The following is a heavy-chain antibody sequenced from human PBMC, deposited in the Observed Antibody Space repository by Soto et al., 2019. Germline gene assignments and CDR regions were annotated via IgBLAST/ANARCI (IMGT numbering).Heavy chain of an antibody. D-gene: IGHD6-19*01. Sequence: ASVKVSFKASRVAFSKFIVTWVRQAPGLGLEWVGGIIPIFGTANYAQKFQGRVTITADESTSTSYMEVNNLRSEGTVVYYCAKVRYSSPMGYYYGMDVWGKGTTVTVSS. J-gene: IGHJ6*04. CDR1: RVAFSKFI. CDR2: IIPIFGTA. V-gene: IGHV1-69*13. CDR3: AKVRYSSPMGYYYGMDV.